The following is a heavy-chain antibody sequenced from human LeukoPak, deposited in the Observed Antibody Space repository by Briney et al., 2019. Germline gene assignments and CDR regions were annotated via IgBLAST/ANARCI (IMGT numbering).Heavy chain of an antibody. Sequence: KISCKGSGYSFTGYWIGWVRQMPGKGLEWMGIIYPGDSDIRYSPSFQGQVTISVDKSINTAYLQWSSLKASDTAMYYCARRSYYYYSGMDVWGQGTTVTVSS. CDR2: IYPGDSDI. V-gene: IGHV5-51*01. CDR3: ARRSYYYYSGMDV. CDR1: GYSFTGYW. J-gene: IGHJ6*02. D-gene: IGHD1-26*01.